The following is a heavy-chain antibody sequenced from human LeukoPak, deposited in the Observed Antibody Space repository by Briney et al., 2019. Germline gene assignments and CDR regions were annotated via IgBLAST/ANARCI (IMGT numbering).Heavy chain of an antibody. V-gene: IGHV3-30*18. Sequence: GGSLRLSCAASGFTFSSYGMHWVRQAPGKGLDWVAVISYDGGNKYYADSVKGRFTISRDNSKNTLYLQMNSLRAEDTAVYYCAKLVLWELSRDAFDIWGQGTMVTVSS. D-gene: IGHD1-26*01. CDR1: GFTFSSYG. J-gene: IGHJ3*02. CDR3: AKLVLWELSRDAFDI. CDR2: ISYDGGNK.